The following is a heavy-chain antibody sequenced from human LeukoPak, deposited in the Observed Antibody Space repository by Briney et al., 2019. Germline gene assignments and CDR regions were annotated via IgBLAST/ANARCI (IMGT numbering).Heavy chain of an antibody. CDR2: IYYSGST. D-gene: IGHD1-26*01. V-gene: IGHV4-39*07. CDR3: ARADSGSYPIFDY. CDR1: GGSISSSSYY. J-gene: IGHJ4*02. Sequence: SETLSLTCTVSGGSISSSSYYWGWIRQPPGKGLEWIGSIYYSGSTYYNPSLKSRVTISVDTSKNQFSLKLSSVTAADTAVYYCARADSGSYPIFDYWGQGTLVTVSS.